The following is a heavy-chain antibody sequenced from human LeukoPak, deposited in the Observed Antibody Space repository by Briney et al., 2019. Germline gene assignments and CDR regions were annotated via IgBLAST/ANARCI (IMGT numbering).Heavy chain of an antibody. CDR2: ISAYNGNT. V-gene: IGHV1-18*01. D-gene: IGHD3-3*01. CDR3: ARGRYDFWSGYFGH. CDR1: GYTFTSYG. J-gene: IGHJ6*02. Sequence: ASVKVSCKASGYTFTSYGISWVRQAPGQGLEWMGWISAYNGNTNYAQKLQGRVTMTTDTSTSTVYMELRSLRSDDTAVYYCARGRYDFWSGYFGHWGQGTTAAVSS.